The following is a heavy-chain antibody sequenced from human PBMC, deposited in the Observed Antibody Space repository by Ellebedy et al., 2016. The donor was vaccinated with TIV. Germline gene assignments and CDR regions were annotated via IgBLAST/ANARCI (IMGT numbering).Heavy chain of an antibody. Sequence: GESLKISCAASGFTFSSYGMHWVRQAPGKGLEWVAVIWYDGSNKYYADSVKGRFTISRDNSKNTLYLQMNSLRAEDTAVYYCARDYTRLGVVGNWFDPWGQGTLVTVSS. J-gene: IGHJ5*02. V-gene: IGHV3-33*01. D-gene: IGHD3-3*01. CDR3: ARDYTRLGVVGNWFDP. CDR2: IWYDGSNK. CDR1: GFTFSSYG.